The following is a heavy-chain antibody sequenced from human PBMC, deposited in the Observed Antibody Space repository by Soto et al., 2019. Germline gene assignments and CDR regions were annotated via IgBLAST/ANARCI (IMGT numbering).Heavy chain of an antibody. D-gene: IGHD3-22*01. V-gene: IGHV3-23*01. J-gene: IGHJ4*02. Sequence: GGSLRLSCAASGFTFRSYAMSWVRQAPGKGLEWVSGISGSGISTHYADSVKGRFTVSRDNSKNTLYLQMNSLRAEDTAVYYCAKDQDYYDSSGYSAFDYWGQGTLVTVSS. CDR1: GFTFRSYA. CDR3: AKDQDYYDSSGYSAFDY. CDR2: ISGSGIST.